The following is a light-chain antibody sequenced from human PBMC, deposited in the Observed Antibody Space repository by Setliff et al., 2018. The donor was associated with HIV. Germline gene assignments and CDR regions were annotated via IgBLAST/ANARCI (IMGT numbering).Light chain of an antibody. CDR2: DNN. CDR3: GTWDSSLSAYV. J-gene: IGLJ1*01. V-gene: IGLV1-51*01. CDR1: SSNIGKNY. Sequence: QSVLTQPPSVSAAPGQKVTISCSGSSSNIGKNYVSWYKQLPGTAPKLLIYDNNKRPSGIPDRFSGSKSGTSATLGITGLQTGDEADYFCGTWDSSLSAYVFGTGTKV.